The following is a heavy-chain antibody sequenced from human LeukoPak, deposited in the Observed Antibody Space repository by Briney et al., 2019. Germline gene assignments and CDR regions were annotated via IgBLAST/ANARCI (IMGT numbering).Heavy chain of an antibody. J-gene: IGHJ5*02. CDR2: IFYSGST. CDR1: GGSISSYY. Sequence: SQTLSLTCTVSGGSISSYYWSWIRQPPGKGLEWIGYIFYSGSTNYNPSLKSRVTISVDTSKNQFSLKLSSVTAADTAVYYCAREFDDWFDPWGQGTLVTVSS. V-gene: IGHV4-59*01. CDR3: AREFDDWFDP.